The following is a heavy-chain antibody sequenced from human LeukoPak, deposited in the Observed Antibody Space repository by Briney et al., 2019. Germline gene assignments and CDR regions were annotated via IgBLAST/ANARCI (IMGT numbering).Heavy chain of an antibody. Sequence: GGSLRLSCAASGFTFSSYSMNWVRQAPGKGLEWVSSISSSSSYIYYADSVKGRFTISRDNAKNSLYLQMNSLRAEDTAVYYCARDLELYGDYVECWGQGTLVTVSS. D-gene: IGHD4-17*01. J-gene: IGHJ4*02. CDR2: ISSSSSYI. V-gene: IGHV3-21*01. CDR1: GFTFSSYS. CDR3: ARDLELYGDYVEC.